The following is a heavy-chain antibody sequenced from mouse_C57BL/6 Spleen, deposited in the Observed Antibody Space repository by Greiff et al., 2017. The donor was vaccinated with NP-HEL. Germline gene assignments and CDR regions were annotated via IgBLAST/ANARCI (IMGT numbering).Heavy chain of an antibody. D-gene: IGHD1-1*01. V-gene: IGHV6-6*01. CDR2: IRNKANNHAT. Sequence: EVKVVESGGGLVQPGGSMKLSCAASGFTFSDAWMDWVRQSPEKGLEWVAEIRNKANNHATYYAESVKGRFTISRDDSKSSVYLQMNSLRAEDTGIYYCTRLTTVVAPMDYWGQGTSVTVSS. J-gene: IGHJ4*01. CDR3: TRLTTVVAPMDY. CDR1: GFTFSDAW.